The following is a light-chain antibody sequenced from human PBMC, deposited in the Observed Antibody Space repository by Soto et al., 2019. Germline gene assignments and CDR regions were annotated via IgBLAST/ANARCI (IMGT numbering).Light chain of an antibody. CDR1: QSVSSW. V-gene: IGKV1-5*01. CDR2: DAS. CDR3: LQYSRSPYT. Sequence: DIQMTQSPSTLSASVGDRVIITCRASQSVSSWLAWYQQKPGKAPKLLIYDASSLSAAVPSRFTGSGSGTEFTLTIKSLQPDDLATYYCLQYSRSPYTFGQGTKLEIK. J-gene: IGKJ2*01.